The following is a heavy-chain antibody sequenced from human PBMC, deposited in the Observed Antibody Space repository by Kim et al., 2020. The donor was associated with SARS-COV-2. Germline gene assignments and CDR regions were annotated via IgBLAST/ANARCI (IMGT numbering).Heavy chain of an antibody. CDR3: ARVKRRVAAAGTIDY. Sequence: PTLKSRVTIAVDASKSQFSLKLSSVTAADTAVYYCARVKRRVAAAGTIDYWGQGTLVTVSS. J-gene: IGHJ4*02. D-gene: IGHD6-13*01. V-gene: IGHV4-34*01.